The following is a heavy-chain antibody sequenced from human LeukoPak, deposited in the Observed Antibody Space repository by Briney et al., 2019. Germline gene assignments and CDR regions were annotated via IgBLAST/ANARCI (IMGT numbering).Heavy chain of an antibody. CDR3: ASSSWYKAPY. CDR1: GGSFSGYY. CDR2: INHSGST. Sequence: SETLSLTCAVYGGSFSGYYWSWIRQPPGKGLEWIGEINHSGSTNYNPSLKSQVTISVDTSKNQFSLKLSSVTAADTAVYYCASSSWYKAPYWGQGTLVTVSS. J-gene: IGHJ4*02. V-gene: IGHV4-34*01. D-gene: IGHD6-13*01.